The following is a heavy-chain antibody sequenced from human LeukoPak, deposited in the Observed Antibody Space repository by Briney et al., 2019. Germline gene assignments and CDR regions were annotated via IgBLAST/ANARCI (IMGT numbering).Heavy chain of an antibody. Sequence: GESLKISCKGSGYSFTSYWIGWVRPMPGKGLEWMGIIYPGDSDTRYSPSFQGQVTIPADKSISTAYLQWSSLKASDTAMYYCARREYYYDSSGSYYFDYWGQGTLVTVSS. CDR2: IYPGDSDT. D-gene: IGHD3-22*01. J-gene: IGHJ4*02. CDR1: GYSFTSYW. CDR3: ARREYYYDSSGSYYFDY. V-gene: IGHV5-51*01.